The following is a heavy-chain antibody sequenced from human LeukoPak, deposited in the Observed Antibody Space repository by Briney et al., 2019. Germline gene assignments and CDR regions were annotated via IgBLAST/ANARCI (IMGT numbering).Heavy chain of an antibody. J-gene: IGHJ4*02. Sequence: PGGSLRLSCAASGFTFSSYGIHWVRQAPGKGLEWVAVISYDGSNKYYADSVKGRFTISRDNSKNTLYLQMNSLRAEDTAVYYCAKGRGIAAAVYFDYWGQGTLVTVSS. CDR2: ISYDGSNK. CDR1: GFTFSSYG. CDR3: AKGRGIAAAVYFDY. D-gene: IGHD6-13*01. V-gene: IGHV3-30*18.